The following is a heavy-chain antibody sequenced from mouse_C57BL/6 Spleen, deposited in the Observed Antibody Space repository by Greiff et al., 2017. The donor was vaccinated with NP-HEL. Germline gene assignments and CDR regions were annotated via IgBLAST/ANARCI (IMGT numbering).Heavy chain of an antibody. D-gene: IGHD2-12*01. Sequence: VQLQQSGPELVKPGASVKISCKASGYAFSSSWMNWVKQRPGKGLEWIGRIYPGDGDTNYNGKFKGKATLTADKSSSTAYMQLSSLTSVDSAVYFCARWNYSLLDYWGQGTTLTVSS. J-gene: IGHJ2*01. CDR1: GYAFSSSW. CDR2: IYPGDGDT. CDR3: ARWNYSLLDY. V-gene: IGHV1-82*01.